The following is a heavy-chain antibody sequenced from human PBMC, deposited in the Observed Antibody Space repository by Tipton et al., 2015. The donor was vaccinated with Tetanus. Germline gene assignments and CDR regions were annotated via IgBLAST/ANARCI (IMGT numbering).Heavy chain of an antibody. V-gene: IGHV4-61*01. CDR1: GGSVNSGSYY. CDR3: ARDGPYYPVTSNDYHFYGMDV. J-gene: IGHJ6*02. D-gene: IGHD3-22*01. CDR2: IYQSGST. Sequence: LRLSCTVSGGSVNSGSYYWSWIRQPPGKGLEWIGYIYQSGSTSYSPSLESRVTISLETAKNQVYLRLSSVTAADAAAYYWARDGPYYPVTSNDYHFYGMDVGGQGTTVTFSS.